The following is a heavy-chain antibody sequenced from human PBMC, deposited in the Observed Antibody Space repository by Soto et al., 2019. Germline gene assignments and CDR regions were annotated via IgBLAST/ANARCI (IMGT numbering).Heavy chain of an antibody. D-gene: IGHD2-15*01. Sequence: GASVKVSCKASGYTFTSYPIPWVRQAPGQRPEWMGWINTGNGYTKYSQRLQARVTITRDTSASTSYMQLSRLRAEDTAVYYCARDRGGYCSGGSCSEAWFDRWGRGTLVTVSS. V-gene: IGHV1-3*04. CDR3: ARDRGGYCSGGSCSEAWFDR. J-gene: IGHJ5*02. CDR1: GYTFTSYP. CDR2: INTGNGYT.